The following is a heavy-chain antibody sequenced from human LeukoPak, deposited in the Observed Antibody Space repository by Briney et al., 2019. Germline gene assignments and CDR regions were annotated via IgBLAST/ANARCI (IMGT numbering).Heavy chain of an antibody. CDR2: IYYSGST. Sequence: PSETLSLTCTVSGGSISSYYWSWIRQPPGKGLEWIGYIYYSGSTNYNPSLKSQVTISVHTSKNQFSLKLSSVTAADTAVYYCARGINTDDYVWGSYRSGHFDYWGQGTLVTVSS. CDR1: GGSISSYY. CDR3: ARGINTDDYVWGSYRSGHFDY. V-gene: IGHV4-59*01. D-gene: IGHD3-16*02. J-gene: IGHJ4*02.